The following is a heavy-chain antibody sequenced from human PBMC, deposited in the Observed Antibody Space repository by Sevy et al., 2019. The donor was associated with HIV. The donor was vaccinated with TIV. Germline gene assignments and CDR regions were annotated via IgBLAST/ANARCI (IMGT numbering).Heavy chain of an antibody. V-gene: IGHV4-59*13. Sequence: SETLSLTCTDSGVSISSFYWSWIRQPPGKGLVWIVNIYYSGSTNYNPSLKSRVTISVDTSKNQFSLKLSSVTAADTAVYYCARRYFYDSRGSTVFDYWGQGTLVTVSS. CDR2: IYYSGST. D-gene: IGHD3-22*01. CDR3: ARRYFYDSRGSTVFDY. CDR1: GVSISSFY. J-gene: IGHJ4*02.